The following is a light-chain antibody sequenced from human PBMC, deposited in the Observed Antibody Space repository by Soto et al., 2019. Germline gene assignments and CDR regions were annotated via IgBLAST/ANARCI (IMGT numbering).Light chain of an antibody. CDR2: DVT. V-gene: IGLV2-14*01. Sequence: QSALTQPASVSGSPGQSITISCTGTSSDVGGYNYVSWYQQHPGKAPKLMIYDVTNRPSGVSNRFSGSKSGNTASLTISGLQAEDEADYYCSPYTSSSTYVFGTWTKVTVL. J-gene: IGLJ1*01. CDR3: SPYTSSSTYV. CDR1: SSDVGGYNY.